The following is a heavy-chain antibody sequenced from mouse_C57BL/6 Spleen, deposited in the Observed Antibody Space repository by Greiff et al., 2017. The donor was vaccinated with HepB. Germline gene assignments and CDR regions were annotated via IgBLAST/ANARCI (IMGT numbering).Heavy chain of an antibody. Sequence: QVQLQQPGAELVKPGASVKLSCKASGYTFTSYWMHWVKQRPGQGLEWIGMIHPNSGSTNYNEKFKSKATLTVDKSSSTAYMQLSSLTSEDSAVYYCAHGSSRGNYYYAMDYWGQGTSVTVSS. CDR3: AHGSSRGNYYYAMDY. J-gene: IGHJ4*01. V-gene: IGHV1-64*01. CDR1: GYTFTSYW. CDR2: IHPNSGST. D-gene: IGHD1-1*01.